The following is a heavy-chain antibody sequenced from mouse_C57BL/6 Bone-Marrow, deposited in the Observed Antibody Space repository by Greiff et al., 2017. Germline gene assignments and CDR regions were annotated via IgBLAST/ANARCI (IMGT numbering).Heavy chain of an antibody. D-gene: IGHD3-2*02. CDR1: GYTFTSYW. V-gene: IGHV1-69*01. J-gene: IGHJ4*01. CDR3: AREQLRLRDAMDD. Sequence: QVQLQQPGAELVMPGASVKLSCKASGYTFTSYWMHWVKQRPGQGLEWIGEIDPSDSYTNYNQKFKGKSTVAVDKSSSTAYMQLSSLTSEDSAVYYGAREQLRLRDAMDDWGQGTSVTVSS. CDR2: IDPSDSYT.